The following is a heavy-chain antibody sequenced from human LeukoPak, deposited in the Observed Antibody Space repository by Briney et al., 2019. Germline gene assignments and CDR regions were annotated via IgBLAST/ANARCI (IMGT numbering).Heavy chain of an antibody. J-gene: IGHJ6*03. CDR2: VYYSVSS. V-gene: IGHV4-59*08. CDR3: ARQESGPYHYMDV. Sequence: PSETLSLTCTVSGGSISSHYWTWIQQAPGKGLEWIGYVYYSVSSNYNPSLKSRVSISQDTSKNQVSLKLSSVTAADTAVYYCARQESGPYHYMDVWGKGTTVTVSS. D-gene: IGHD3-3*01. CDR1: GGSISSHY.